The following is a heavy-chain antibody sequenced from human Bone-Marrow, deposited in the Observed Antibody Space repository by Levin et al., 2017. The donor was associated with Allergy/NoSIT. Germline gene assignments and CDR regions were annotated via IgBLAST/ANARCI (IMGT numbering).Heavy chain of an antibody. J-gene: IGHJ4*02. D-gene: IGHD6-19*01. V-gene: IGHV3-48*03. CDR1: GFTFSSYE. CDR2: ISTGGTTI. Sequence: GGSLRLSCAASGFTFSSYEMNWVRQAPGKGLEWVSYISTGGTTIYYADSVKGRFTISRDNAKSSLYLQMNSLRAEDTAVYYCARDRGGQWLVPYSFDYWGQGTLVTVSS. CDR3: ARDRGGQWLVPYSFDY.